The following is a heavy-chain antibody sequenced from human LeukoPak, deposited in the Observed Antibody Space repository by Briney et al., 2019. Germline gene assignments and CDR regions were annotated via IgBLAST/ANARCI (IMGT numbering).Heavy chain of an antibody. Sequence: GGSLRLSCAASGFSFHYYAMHWVRQAPGKGLEWVAVISYDGTNEYYADSVKGRLIISRDNSKNTLYMQMNSLRPEDTAVYYCARPIDNGSGSYYFPYWGQGTLVTVSS. D-gene: IGHD3-10*01. CDR2: ISYDGTNE. V-gene: IGHV3-30-3*01. J-gene: IGHJ4*02. CDR3: ARPIDNGSGSYYFPY. CDR1: GFSFHYYA.